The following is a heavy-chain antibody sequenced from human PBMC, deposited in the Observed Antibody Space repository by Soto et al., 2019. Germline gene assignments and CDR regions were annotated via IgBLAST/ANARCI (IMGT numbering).Heavy chain of an antibody. CDR2: IKQDGSEN. J-gene: IGHJ4*02. Sequence: EVQLVESGGGLVQPGESLRLSCAASGFTFSSYWMTWVRQAPGKGLEWVANIKQDGSENYYVDSVRGRFTMSRDNAKNSLYLQMNSLRAEDTAVYYCARVVGATQMDFDYWGQGTLVTVSS. CDR3: ARVVGATQMDFDY. CDR1: GFTFSSYW. D-gene: IGHD1-26*01. V-gene: IGHV3-7*01.